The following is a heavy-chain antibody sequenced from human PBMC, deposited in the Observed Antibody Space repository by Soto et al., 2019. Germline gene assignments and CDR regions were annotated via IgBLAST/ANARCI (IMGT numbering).Heavy chain of an antibody. CDR3: ARHGNSSAFDY. Sequence: PXESLRISRKGSGYSFTSYWIGLVRQMPGKGLEWMGIIYPGDSDTRYSPSFQGQVTISADKSISTAYLQWSSLKASDTAMYYCARHGNSSAFDYWGQGTLVTVSS. CDR2: IYPGDSDT. D-gene: IGHD6-19*01. J-gene: IGHJ4*02. CDR1: GYSFTSYW. V-gene: IGHV5-51*01.